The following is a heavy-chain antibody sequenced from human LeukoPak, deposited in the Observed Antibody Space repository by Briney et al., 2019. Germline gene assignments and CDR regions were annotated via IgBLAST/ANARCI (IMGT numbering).Heavy chain of an antibody. J-gene: IGHJ4*02. CDR2: ISYDGSHE. Sequence: GGSLRLYCVGSGFTFRKYSMNWVRQAPGKGLEGVAVISYDGSHEYYADSVKGRFTISRDNSNDTLYLRMDSLRAEDTAVYFCARGRYCSGTTCNTRFDYWGQGTLVTVSS. D-gene: IGHD2-15*01. CDR1: GFTFRKYS. CDR3: ARGRYCSGTTCNTRFDY. V-gene: IGHV3-30*04.